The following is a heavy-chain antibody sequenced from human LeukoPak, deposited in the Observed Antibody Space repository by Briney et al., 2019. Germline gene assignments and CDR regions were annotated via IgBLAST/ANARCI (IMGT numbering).Heavy chain of an antibody. J-gene: IGHJ4*02. CDR3: ARAYGNFDY. Sequence: SETLSLTCTVSGYSISSGYYWGWIRQPPGKGLEWIGSIYHSGSTYYNPSLKSRVTISVDTSKNQFSLKLSSVTAADTAVYYCARAYGNFDYWGQGTLVTVSS. CDR1: GYSISSGYY. D-gene: IGHD3-10*01. CDR2: IYHSGST. V-gene: IGHV4-38-2*02.